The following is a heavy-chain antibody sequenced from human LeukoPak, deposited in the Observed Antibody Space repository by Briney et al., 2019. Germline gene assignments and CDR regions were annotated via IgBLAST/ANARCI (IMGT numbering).Heavy chain of an antibody. Sequence: GGSLRLSCAASGFTFSSYAMSWVRQAPGKGLEWVSAISGSGGSTYYADSVKGRFTISRDNSKNTLYIQMNSLRAEDTAVYYCAKDMGYSGYKPGGSGSLDYWGQGTLVTVSS. CDR3: AKDMGYSGYKPGGSGSLDY. D-gene: IGHD5-12*01. V-gene: IGHV3-23*01. CDR1: GFTFSSYA. CDR2: ISGSGGST. J-gene: IGHJ4*02.